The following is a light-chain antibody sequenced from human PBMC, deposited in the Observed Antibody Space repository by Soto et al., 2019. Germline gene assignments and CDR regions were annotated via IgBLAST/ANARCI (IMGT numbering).Light chain of an antibody. CDR1: QSVSSN. Sequence: EIVMTQSPATLAVSPGERAALSCRASQSVSSNFAWYQQKPGQAPRLLIYGASSRATGTPARFSGSGSGTEFTLTISSLQCEDFAVYYCQQYNNWPYTFGLGTKLEMK. CDR2: GAS. V-gene: IGKV3-15*01. J-gene: IGKJ2*01. CDR3: QQYNNWPYT.